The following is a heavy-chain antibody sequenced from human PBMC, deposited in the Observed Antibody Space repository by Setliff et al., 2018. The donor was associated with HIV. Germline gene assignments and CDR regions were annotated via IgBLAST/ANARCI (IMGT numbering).Heavy chain of an antibody. CDR2: TKYDGSES. D-gene: IGHD3-9*01. Sequence: LRLSCVASGLTFNRYWMSWVRQVPGKGLEWVSNTKYDGSESYYVDSVKGRFIASTDNTKDSLYLQLDRLRVDDTAKYYCAVANILGTSDFDYWGQGTLVTVSS. V-gene: IGHV3-7*01. CDR3: AVANILGTSDFDY. CDR1: GLTFNRYW. J-gene: IGHJ4*02.